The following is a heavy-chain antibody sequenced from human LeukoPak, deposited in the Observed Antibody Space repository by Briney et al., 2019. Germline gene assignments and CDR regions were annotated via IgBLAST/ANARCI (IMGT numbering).Heavy chain of an antibody. J-gene: IGHJ4*02. V-gene: IGHV3-23*01. Sequence: GGSLRLSCAASGFLVSSKQMRWVREARGKGLEWVSVIRGSGYQPYYAASEKGRFTVSRDHSKTTLYLQMNSLRADDTAVYYCAKGGPTGSNHFDFWAQGPGLTVLS. CDR3: AKGGPTGSNHFDF. CDR2: IRGSGYQP. CDR1: GFLVSSKQ. D-gene: IGHD1-26*01.